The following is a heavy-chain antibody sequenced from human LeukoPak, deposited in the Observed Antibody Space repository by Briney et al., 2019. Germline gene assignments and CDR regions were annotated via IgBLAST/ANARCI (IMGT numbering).Heavy chain of an antibody. V-gene: IGHV4-31*03. Sequence: SETLSLTCTVSGGSTSSTTYYWSWIRQHPGKGLEWIGYIYYSGSTYYNPSLKSRVTISVDTSKNQFSLKLSSVTAADTAVYYCARYYYDSSGYSAFDYWGQGTLVTVSS. D-gene: IGHD3-22*01. J-gene: IGHJ4*02. CDR1: GGSTSSTTYY. CDR3: ARYYYDSSGYSAFDY. CDR2: IYYSGST.